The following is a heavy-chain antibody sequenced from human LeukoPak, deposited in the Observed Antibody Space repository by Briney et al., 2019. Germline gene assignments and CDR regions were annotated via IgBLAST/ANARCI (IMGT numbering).Heavy chain of an antibody. CDR2: MNPNSGNT. CDR3: ARGSYYYDSSGYYYIGY. D-gene: IGHD3-22*01. CDR1: GYTFTSYD. J-gene: IGHJ4*02. Sequence: EASVKVSCKASGYTFTSYDIHWVRQATGQGLEWMGWMNPNSGNTGYAQKFQGRVTMTRNTSISTAYMELSSLRSEDTAVYYCARGSYYYDSSGYYYIGYWGQGTLVTVSS. V-gene: IGHV1-8*01.